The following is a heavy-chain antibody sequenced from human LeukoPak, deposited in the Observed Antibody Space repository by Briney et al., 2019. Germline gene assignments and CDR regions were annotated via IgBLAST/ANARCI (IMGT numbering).Heavy chain of an antibody. CDR1: GFTFSSYS. J-gene: IGHJ4*02. V-gene: IGHV3-21*01. CDR3: ARDSPFIIGTTFFDY. Sequence: GSLRLSCAASGFTFSSYSMNWVRQAPGKGLEWVSSISTSSTYIYYADSVKGRFIISIDNAKNSLYLQTNTLRAEDTAVYYCARDSPFIIGTTFFDYWGQGTLVTVSS. CDR2: ISTSSTYI. D-gene: IGHD1-20*01.